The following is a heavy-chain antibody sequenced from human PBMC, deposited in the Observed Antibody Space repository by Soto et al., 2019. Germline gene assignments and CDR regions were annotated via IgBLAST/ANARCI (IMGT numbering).Heavy chain of an antibody. D-gene: IGHD3-9*01. J-gene: IGHJ4*02. CDR1: GFTFSISA. Sequence: EVQLLESGGDLVQPGGSLRLSCAASGFTFSISAMTWVRQAPGKGLEWVSAISNSGDTTYYADSVKGRFTISRDNSRNTLYLQMNSLRAEDTAVYYCATGRGLTSPDVHWGQGALVTVSS. CDR3: ATGRGLTSPDVH. CDR2: ISNSGDTT. V-gene: IGHV3-23*01.